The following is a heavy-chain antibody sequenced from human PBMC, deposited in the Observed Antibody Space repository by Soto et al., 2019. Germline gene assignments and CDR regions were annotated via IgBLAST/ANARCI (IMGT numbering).Heavy chain of an antibody. D-gene: IGHD6-19*01. Sequence: PSETLSLTCAVSGYYISSGYYWGWIRQPPGKGLEWIGSIYHSGSTYYNPSLKSRVTISVDTSKNQFSLKLSSVTAADTAVYYCARILRESSGWYYYYYYYGMDVWGQGTTVTVSS. CDR3: ARILRESSGWYYYYYYYGMDV. CDR2: IYHSGST. CDR1: GYYISSGYY. V-gene: IGHV4-38-2*01. J-gene: IGHJ6*02.